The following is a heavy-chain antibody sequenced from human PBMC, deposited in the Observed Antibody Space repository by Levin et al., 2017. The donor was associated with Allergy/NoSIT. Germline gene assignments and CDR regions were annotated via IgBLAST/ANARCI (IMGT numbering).Heavy chain of an antibody. D-gene: IGHD3-16*02. CDR2: ISSSSSTI. CDR1: GFTFSSYS. J-gene: IGHJ4*02. CDR3: AREDYDYVWGSYRSTQILDY. V-gene: IGHV3-48*01. Sequence: RGESLKISCAASGFTFSSYSMNWVRQAPGKGLEWVSYISSSSSTIYYADSVKGRFTISRDNAKNSLYLQMNSLRAEDTAVYYCAREDYDYVWGSYRSTQILDYWGQGTLVTVSS.